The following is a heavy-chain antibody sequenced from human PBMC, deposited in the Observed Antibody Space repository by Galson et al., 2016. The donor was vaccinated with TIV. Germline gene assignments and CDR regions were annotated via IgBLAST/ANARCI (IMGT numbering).Heavy chain of an antibody. CDR3: SRHRDESFQV. D-gene: IGHD2-21*01. Sequence: ASGGKFSSYVISWVRQAPGQGLEWVGRIIPLFDITNYAQKFQGRVTIIADKSTTTVYLELSSLSFDDTAVYYCSRHRDESFQVWGQGALVTVSS. J-gene: IGHJ1*01. CDR1: GGKFSSYV. CDR2: IIPLFDIT. V-gene: IGHV1-69*04.